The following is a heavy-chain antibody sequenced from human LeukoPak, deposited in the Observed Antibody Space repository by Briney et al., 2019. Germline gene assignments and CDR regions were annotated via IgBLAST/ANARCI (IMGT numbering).Heavy chain of an antibody. Sequence: SETLSLTCTVPGGSISSYYWSWIRQPPGKGLEWIGYIYYSGSTNYNPSLKSRVTISVDTSKNQFSLKLSSVTAADTAVYYCARESGGGYDHDVFDIWGQGTMVTVSS. V-gene: IGHV4-59*01. CDR2: IYYSGST. CDR3: ARESGGGYDHDVFDI. CDR1: GGSISSYY. J-gene: IGHJ3*02. D-gene: IGHD5-12*01.